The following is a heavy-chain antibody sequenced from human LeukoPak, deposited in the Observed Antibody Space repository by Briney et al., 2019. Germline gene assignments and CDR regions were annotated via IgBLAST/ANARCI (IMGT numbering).Heavy chain of an antibody. CDR2: INWNGGST. CDR3: AKEDCSGGRCYSLHY. J-gene: IGHJ4*02. V-gene: IGHV3-20*04. Sequence: GGSLRLSCAASGFTFDDYGMTWVRQTSGKGLEWVSTINWNGGSTAYADSVKGRFTISRDNAKNSLYLQMNNLRAEDAAVYYCAKEDCSGGRCYSLHYWGQGTLVTVSS. CDR1: GFTFDDYG. D-gene: IGHD2-15*01.